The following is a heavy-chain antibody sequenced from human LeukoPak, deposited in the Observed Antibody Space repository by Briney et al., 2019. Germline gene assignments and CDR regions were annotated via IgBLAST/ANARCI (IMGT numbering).Heavy chain of an antibody. CDR3: ARMYYYGSGSYSNSAHFDY. V-gene: IGHV1-69*05. J-gene: IGHJ4*02. D-gene: IGHD3-10*01. CDR1: GGTFSSYA. Sequence: SVKVSCKASGGTFSSYAISWVRQAPGQGLEWMGGIIPIFGTANYAQKFQGRVTITTDESTSTAYMELSSMRSEDTAVYYCARMYYYGSGSYSNSAHFDYWGQGILVTVSS. CDR2: IIPIFGTA.